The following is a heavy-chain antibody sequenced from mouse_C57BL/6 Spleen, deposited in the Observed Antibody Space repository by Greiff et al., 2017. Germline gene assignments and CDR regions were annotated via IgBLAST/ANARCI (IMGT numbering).Heavy chain of an antibody. Sequence: VQLQESGPGLVAPSQSLSITCTVSGFSLTSYGVSWVRQPPGKGLEWLGVIWGDGSTNYHSALISRLSISKDNSKTQVFLKLTSLQTYDTATYYCAKRYSNYYGSSYDFDVWGTGTTVTVSS. CDR3: AKRYSNYYGSSYDFDV. CDR2: IWGDGST. CDR1: GFSLTSYG. J-gene: IGHJ1*03. V-gene: IGHV2-3*01. D-gene: IGHD1-1*01.